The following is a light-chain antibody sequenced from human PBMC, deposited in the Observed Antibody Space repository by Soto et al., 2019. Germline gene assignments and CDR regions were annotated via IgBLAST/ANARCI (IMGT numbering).Light chain of an antibody. CDR3: KQYNNWRT. Sequence: EIVLTRSPATLSVSPWGRAPLSCRASQSVDSNLAWYQQTPGQPPRLLIYAASTSATGIPARISGSGSGTEFPLTISSLTSEDSEVYYCKQYNNWRTFGKGNKVDIK. CDR2: AAS. V-gene: IGKV3-15*01. CDR1: QSVDSN. J-gene: IGKJ1*01.